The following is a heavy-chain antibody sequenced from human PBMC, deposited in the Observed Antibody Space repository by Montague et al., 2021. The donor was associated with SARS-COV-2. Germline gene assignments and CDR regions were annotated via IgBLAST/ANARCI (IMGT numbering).Heavy chain of an antibody. D-gene: IGHD3-22*01. CDR3: AKGGGGYNDAFEI. CDR1: GFTFNSYA. Sequence: SLRLSCAASGFTFNSYAVNWVRQAPGKGLEWVSSISRSGAGTYYADSVKGRFTISRDNSKNTLYLQMNSLRAEDTAVYYCAKGGGGYNDAFEIWGQGTRVTVSS. J-gene: IGHJ3*02. V-gene: IGHV3-23*01. CDR2: ISRSGAGT.